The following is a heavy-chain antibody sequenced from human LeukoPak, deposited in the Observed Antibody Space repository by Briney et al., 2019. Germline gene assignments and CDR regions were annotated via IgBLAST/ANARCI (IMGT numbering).Heavy chain of an antibody. V-gene: IGHV3-23*01. J-gene: IGHJ4*02. CDR3: AKDVGYSRGRLFDY. D-gene: IGHD6-19*01. CDR2: ISGSGGST. CDR1: GFTFSSYG. Sequence: GGSLTLSCAVSGFTFSSYGYSWVRHPPGKGLGWVSAISGSGGSTNYADSVKGRFTISRDNSQNTLYLQLNSLRAEDTAVYYCAKDVGYSRGRLFDYWGQGTLVTVSS.